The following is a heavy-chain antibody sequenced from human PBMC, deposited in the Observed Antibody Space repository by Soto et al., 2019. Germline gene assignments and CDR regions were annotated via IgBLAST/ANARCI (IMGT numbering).Heavy chain of an antibody. V-gene: IGHV3-23*01. CDR3: AKVWQWLAFDY. J-gene: IGHJ4*02. D-gene: IGHD6-19*01. Sequence: EVQLLESGGDLVQPGGSLRLSCAASGFSFSSYAMSWVRQAPGKGLEWVSGVRSSGAGIYYADSVKGRFTISRDNSKNTLYLQMNSLRADDTAVYYCAKVWQWLAFDYWGQGTLVTVSS. CDR1: GFSFSSYA. CDR2: VRSSGAGI.